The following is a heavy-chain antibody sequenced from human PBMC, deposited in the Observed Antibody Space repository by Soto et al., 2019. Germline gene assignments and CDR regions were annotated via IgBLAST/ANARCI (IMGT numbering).Heavy chain of an antibody. CDR1: GFTFSSYG. Sequence: GGSLRLSCAASGFTFSSYGMHWVRQAPGKGLEWVAVISYDGSNKYYADSVKGRFTISRDNSKNTLYLQMNSLRAEDTAVYYCAKDGPRPGDQYCSSTSCYAYYFDYWGQGTLVTVSS. D-gene: IGHD2-2*01. J-gene: IGHJ4*02. V-gene: IGHV3-30*18. CDR3: AKDGPRPGDQYCSSTSCYAYYFDY. CDR2: ISYDGSNK.